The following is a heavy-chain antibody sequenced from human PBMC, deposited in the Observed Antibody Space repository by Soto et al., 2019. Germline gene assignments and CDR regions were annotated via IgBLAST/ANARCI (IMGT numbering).Heavy chain of an antibody. D-gene: IGHD6-19*01. CDR2: IYHSGTT. J-gene: IGHJ4*02. V-gene: IGHV4-4*02. Sequence: VHLQESGPGLVKPSGTLSLTCAVSGGSITTNWWCWVRQPPGKGLEWIGEIYHSGTTNYSPSLRARVTISVDTSNNQFSLTLNSVTAADSAIYYCARHIAVPRTRGFDYWGQGNLVTVSS. CDR1: GGSITTNW. CDR3: ARHIAVPRTRGFDY.